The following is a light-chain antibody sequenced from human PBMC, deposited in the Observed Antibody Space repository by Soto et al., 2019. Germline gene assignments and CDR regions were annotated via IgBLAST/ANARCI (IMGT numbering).Light chain of an antibody. CDR2: EVT. CDR1: SSDVGGYNF. CDR3: SSYTSTSTLV. J-gene: IGLJ1*01. V-gene: IGLV2-14*01. Sequence: QSALTQPASVSVSPGQSITISCIVTSSDVGGYNFVSWYQHQPGKAPKLLIYEVTNRPSGVSHRFSGSKSGNTASLTISGLQSEDEADYSCSSYTSTSTLVFGSGTKLTVL.